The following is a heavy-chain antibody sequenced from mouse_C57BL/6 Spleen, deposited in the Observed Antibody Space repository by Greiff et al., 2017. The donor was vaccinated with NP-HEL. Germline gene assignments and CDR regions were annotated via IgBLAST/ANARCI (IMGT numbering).Heavy chain of an antibody. CDR3: ARRWGDYGSSYWYFDV. V-gene: IGHV1-81*01. J-gene: IGHJ1*03. CDR2: IYPRSGNT. Sequence: QVTLKVSGAELARPGASVKLSCKASGYTFTSYGISWVKQRTGQGLEWIGEIYPRSGNTDYNEKFKGKATLTADKSSSTAYMELRSLTSEDSAVYFCARRWGDYGSSYWYFDVWGTGTTVTVSS. D-gene: IGHD1-1*01. CDR1: GYTFTSYG.